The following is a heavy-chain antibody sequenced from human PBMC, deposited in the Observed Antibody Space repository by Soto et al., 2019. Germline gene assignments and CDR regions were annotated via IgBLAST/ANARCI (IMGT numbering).Heavy chain of an antibody. CDR3: ARVDY. CDR1: GFTFSRDS. CDR2: ISSGSSDT. V-gene: IGHV3-21*01. J-gene: IGHJ4*02. Sequence: GGSLSLSCEASGFTFSRDSMNWVRQVPGKGLEWVASISSGSSDTWYADSVKGRFIISRDNAQNSLFLQMTTLRPEDTAMYYCARVDYWGPGTQVTVSS.